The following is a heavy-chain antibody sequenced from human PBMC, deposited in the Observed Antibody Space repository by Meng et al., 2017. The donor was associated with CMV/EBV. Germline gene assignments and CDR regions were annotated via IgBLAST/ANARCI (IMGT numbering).Heavy chain of an antibody. D-gene: IGHD3-16*01. Sequence: SETMSSDCTGPGGAISSHVWSWIRQPAGKGLEWIGRIYSSGSTNYDPSLKSRVTMSVDTSKNQYSLQLNSVTAADTAVYYCASLGGGYWGQGTLVTVSS. CDR2: IYSSGST. J-gene: IGHJ4*02. V-gene: IGHV4-4*07. CDR1: GGAISSHV. CDR3: ASLGGGY.